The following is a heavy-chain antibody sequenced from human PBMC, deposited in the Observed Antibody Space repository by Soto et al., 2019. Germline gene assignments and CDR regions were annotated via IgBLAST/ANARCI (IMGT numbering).Heavy chain of an antibody. V-gene: IGHV4-31*03. CDR3: ARDPALITIFGVVIPHGMDV. D-gene: IGHD3-3*01. J-gene: IGHJ6*02. CDR1: GGSISSGGYY. CDR2: IYYSGST. Sequence: QVQLQESGPGLVKPSQTLSLTCTVSGGSISSGGYYWSWIRQHPGKGLEWIGYIYYSGSTYYNPSLKSRVTISVDTSKNQFSLKLSSVTAADTAVYYCARDPALITIFGVVIPHGMDVWGQGTTVTVSS.